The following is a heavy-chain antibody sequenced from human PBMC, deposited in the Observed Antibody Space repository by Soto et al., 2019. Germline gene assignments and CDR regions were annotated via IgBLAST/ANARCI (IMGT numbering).Heavy chain of an antibody. CDR3: AHRGQRIFGVVIIWNYFDY. D-gene: IGHD3-3*01. J-gene: IGHJ4*02. CDR1: GFSLSTSGVG. Sequence: QITLKESGPTLVKPTQTLTLTCTFSGFSLSTSGVGVGWIRQPPGKALERLALIYWDDDKRYSPSLKSRLTNTKDTSKNQVVLTMTNMDPVDTATYYCAHRGQRIFGVVIIWNYFDYCGQGTLVTVSS. V-gene: IGHV2-5*02. CDR2: IYWDDDK.